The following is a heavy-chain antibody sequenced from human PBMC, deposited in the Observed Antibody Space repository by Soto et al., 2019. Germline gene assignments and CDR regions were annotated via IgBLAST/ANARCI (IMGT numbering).Heavy chain of an antibody. CDR1: GYTFTSYG. J-gene: IGHJ4*02. CDR3: AGAAEIFDY. V-gene: IGHV1-18*01. CDR2: ISVYNGNT. Sequence: QVQLVQSGAEVKKPGASVKVSCKASGYTFTSYGITWVRQAPGHGLEWMGWISVYNGNTKYAQTVQGRVTMTTDTSTRTAYMELGNLGPDDTAVYYCAGAAEIFDYWGQGTLVTVSS.